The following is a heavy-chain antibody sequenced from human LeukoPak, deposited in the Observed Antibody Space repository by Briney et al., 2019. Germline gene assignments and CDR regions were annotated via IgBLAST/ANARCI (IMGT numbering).Heavy chain of an antibody. V-gene: IGHV4-59*01. D-gene: IGHD4-17*01. CDR1: GDFSNNFY. Sequence: SETLSLTCSISGDFSNNFYWGWIRQPPGKGLEWIGYIYYSGSTNYNPSLKSRVTISVDTSKNHFSLKLYSVTAADTAVYYCARVTYGDYHYYYMDVWGKGTTVTISS. J-gene: IGHJ6*03. CDR3: ARVTYGDYHYYYMDV. CDR2: IYYSGST.